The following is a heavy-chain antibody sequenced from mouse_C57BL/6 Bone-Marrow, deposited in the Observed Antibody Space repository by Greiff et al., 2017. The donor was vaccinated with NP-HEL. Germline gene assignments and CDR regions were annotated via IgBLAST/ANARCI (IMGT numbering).Heavy chain of an antibody. V-gene: IGHV7-1*01. CDR3: ARDAWGYRYFDV. CDR1: GFTFSDFY. Sequence: EVKLVESGGGLVQSGRSLRLSCATSGFTFSDFYMEWVRQAPGKGLEWIAASRNKANDYTTEYSASVKGRFIVSRDTSQSILYLQMNALRAEDTAIYYCARDAWGYRYFDVWGTGTTVTVSS. D-gene: IGHD1-3*01. J-gene: IGHJ1*03. CDR2: SRNKANDYTT.